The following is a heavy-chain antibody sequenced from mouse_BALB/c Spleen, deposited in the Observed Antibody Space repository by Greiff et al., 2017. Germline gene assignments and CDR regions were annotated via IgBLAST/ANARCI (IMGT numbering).Heavy chain of an antibody. CDR2: ISSGGSYT. CDR3: ARQKSSHQYYAMDY. D-gene: IGHD1-1*01. J-gene: IGHJ4*01. V-gene: IGHV5-9-3*01. Sequence: EVQRVESGGGLVKPGGSLKLSCAASGFTFSSYAMSWVRQTPEKRLEWVATISSGGSYTYYPDSVKGRFTISRDNAKNTLYLQMSSLRSEDTAMYYCARQKSSHQYYAMDYWGQGTSVTVSS. CDR1: GFTFSSYA.